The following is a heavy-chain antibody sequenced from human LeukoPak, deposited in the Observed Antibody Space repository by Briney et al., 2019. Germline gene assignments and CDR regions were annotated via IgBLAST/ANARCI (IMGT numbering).Heavy chain of an antibody. D-gene: IGHD1-26*01. Sequence: GGSLRLSCAASGISFSTSGMHWVRQAPVKGLEWVAMIWSDGSNKYYGDSVKGRFTISRDNSKNTAYLQMNSLRAEDTAVYYCAKGGKRELPFDYWGQGTLVTVSS. CDR2: IWSDGSNK. J-gene: IGHJ4*02. V-gene: IGHV3-33*06. CDR3: AKGGKRELPFDY. CDR1: GISFSTSG.